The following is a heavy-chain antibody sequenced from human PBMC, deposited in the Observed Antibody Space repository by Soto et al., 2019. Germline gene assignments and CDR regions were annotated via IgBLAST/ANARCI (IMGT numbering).Heavy chain of an antibody. CDR1: GGSISSYY. CDR2: IYYSGST. J-gene: IGHJ3*02. CDR3: ARHYAPFYCSSTSCHYRPNDAFDI. Sequence: PSETLSLTCTFSGGSISSYYWSWIRQPPGKGLEWIGYIYYSGSTNYNPSLKSRVTISVDTSKNQFSLKLSSVTAADTAVYYCARHYAPFYCSSTSCHYRPNDAFDIWGQGTMVT. D-gene: IGHD2-2*01. V-gene: IGHV4-59*08.